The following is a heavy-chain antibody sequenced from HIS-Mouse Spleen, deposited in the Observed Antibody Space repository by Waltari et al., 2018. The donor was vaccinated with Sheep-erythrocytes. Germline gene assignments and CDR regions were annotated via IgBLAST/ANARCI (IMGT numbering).Heavy chain of an antibody. Sequence: EVQLVESGGGLVQPGGSLRLSCAASGFTVSSNYMSWVRQAPGKGLEWVSVSYSGGSTYYADSVKGRLTISRDNSKNTLYLQMNSLRAEDTAVYYCARGIVGATSLDYWGQGTLVTVSS. V-gene: IGHV3-66*01. J-gene: IGHJ4*02. CDR1: GFTVSSNY. CDR3: ARGIVGATSLDY. CDR2: SYSGGST. D-gene: IGHD1-26*01.